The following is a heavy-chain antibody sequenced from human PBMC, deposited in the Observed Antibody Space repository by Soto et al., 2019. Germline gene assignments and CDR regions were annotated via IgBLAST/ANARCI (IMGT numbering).Heavy chain of an antibody. Sequence: GASVKVSCKASGYTFTSYDINWVRQATGQGLEWMGWMNPNSGNTGYAQKFQGRVTMTRNTSISTAYMELSSLRSEDTAVYYCARQLYCTNGVCHYYWGQGTLVTVSS. CDR1: GYTFTSYD. D-gene: IGHD2-8*01. J-gene: IGHJ4*02. CDR2: MNPNSGNT. CDR3: ARQLYCTNGVCHYY. V-gene: IGHV1-8*01.